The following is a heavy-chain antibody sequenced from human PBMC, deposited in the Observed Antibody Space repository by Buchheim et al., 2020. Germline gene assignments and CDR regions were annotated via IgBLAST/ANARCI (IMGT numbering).Heavy chain of an antibody. CDR3: AKDSLLYDILPLYYFDY. V-gene: IGHV3-23*01. CDR2: IGGSGGST. Sequence: EVQLLESGGGLVQPGGSLRLSCAASGFTFSSYAMSWVRQAPGRGLEWVSAIGGSGGSTYYADSVKGRFPISRDNSKNTLYLQMNSLRAEDTAVYYCAKDSLLYDILPLYYFDYWGQGTL. D-gene: IGHD3-9*01. J-gene: IGHJ4*02. CDR1: GFTFSSYA.